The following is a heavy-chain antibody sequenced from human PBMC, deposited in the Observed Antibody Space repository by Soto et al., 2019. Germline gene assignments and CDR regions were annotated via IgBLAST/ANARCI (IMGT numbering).Heavy chain of an antibody. CDR1: GGSISSSSYY. CDR2: IYYSGST. V-gene: IGHV4-39*01. D-gene: IGHD2-2*02. J-gene: IGHJ6*02. CDR3: ASSVPAAIGDYSYGMEV. Sequence: SETLSLTCTVSGGSISSSSYYWGWIRQPPGKGLEWIGSIYYSGSTYYNPSLKSRVTISVDTSKNQFSLKLSSVTAADTAVYYCASSVPAAIGDYSYGMEVWGQGTTVTVSS.